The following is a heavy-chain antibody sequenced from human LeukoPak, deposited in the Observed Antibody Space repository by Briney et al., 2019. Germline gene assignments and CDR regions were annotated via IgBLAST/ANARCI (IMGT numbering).Heavy chain of an antibody. CDR1: GFSFDEYA. CDR2: ISWNSGSV. V-gene: IGHV3-9*01. CDR3: VKLSSGSGSKFGFDS. Sequence: PGRSLRLSCAASGFSFDEYAMHWVRQGPGKGLEWVSGISWNSGSVDYADSVRGRFTISRDNSKNMLYLQMNSLRAEDTAVYYCVKLSSGSGSKFGFDSWGQGTLVTVSS. D-gene: IGHD6-19*01. J-gene: IGHJ4*02.